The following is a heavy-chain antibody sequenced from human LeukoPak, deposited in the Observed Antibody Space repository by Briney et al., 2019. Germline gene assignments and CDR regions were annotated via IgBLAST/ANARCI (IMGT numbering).Heavy chain of an antibody. CDR1: GGSFSGYY. V-gene: IGHV4-34*01. D-gene: IGHD3-10*01. CDR3: ARGFFLSETAVEFLLWLGELFDY. J-gene: IGHJ4*02. Sequence: SETLSLTCAVYGGSFSGYYWSWIRQPPGKGLEWIGEINHSGSTNYNPSLKSRVTISVDTSKNQFSLKLSSVTAADTAVYYCARGFFLSETAVEFLLWLGELFDYGGQGTLVTVSS. CDR2: INHSGST.